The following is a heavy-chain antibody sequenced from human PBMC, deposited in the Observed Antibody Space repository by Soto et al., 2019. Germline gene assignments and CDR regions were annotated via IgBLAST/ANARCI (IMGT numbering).Heavy chain of an antibody. D-gene: IGHD3-22*01. V-gene: IGHV1-46*01. CDR3: ARDVIVNDNYDTIGYYFDH. CDR2: IDPSGGIT. Sequence: QVQLSQFGAEVKKPGASGKVSCKASGYSFTNFHIHWVRQAPGQGLEWMGMIDPSGGITRDAQRLQGRIPMTRDASTRTVYMELRSLTSEDTAVYYCARDVIVNDNYDTIGYYFDHWGQGTLVTVSS. J-gene: IGHJ4*02. CDR1: GYSFTNFH.